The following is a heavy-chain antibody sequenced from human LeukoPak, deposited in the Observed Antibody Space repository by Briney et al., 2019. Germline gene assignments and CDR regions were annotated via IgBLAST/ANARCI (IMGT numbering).Heavy chain of an antibody. CDR3: ARETVTGIVVGKFDY. Sequence: ASVKVSCKASGYTFTTYNIHWVRQAPGQGLEWMGWVSPYNDNTIYAQTFEGRATLTTDTSTSTAYMELRSLRSDDTAVYYCARETVTGIVVGKFDYWGQGTLVTVSS. V-gene: IGHV1-18*01. D-gene: IGHD2-15*01. J-gene: IGHJ4*02. CDR1: GYTFTTYN. CDR2: VSPYNDNT.